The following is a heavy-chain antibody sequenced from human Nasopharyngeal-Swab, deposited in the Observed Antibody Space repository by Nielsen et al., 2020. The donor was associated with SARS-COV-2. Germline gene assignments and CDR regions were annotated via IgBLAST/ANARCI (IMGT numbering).Heavy chain of an antibody. CDR2: ISRGGNFI. CDR3: AREVPYSGHDDAFDI. CDR1: GFTFTTYD. V-gene: IGHV3-48*03. J-gene: IGHJ3*02. D-gene: IGHD5-12*01. Sequence: GESLKISCSTSGFTFTTYDMNWVRQAPGKGLEWVSSISRGGNFIYYADSVKGRFTISRDNAKNSLYLQMNSLRAEDTAVYYCAREVPYSGHDDAFDIWGQGTMVTVSA.